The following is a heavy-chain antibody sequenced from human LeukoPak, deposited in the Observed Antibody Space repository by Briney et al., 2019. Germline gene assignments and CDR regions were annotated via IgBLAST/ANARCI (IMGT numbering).Heavy chain of an antibody. D-gene: IGHD6-19*01. Sequence: SETLSLTRTVSGGSISSYYWSWIRQPPGKGLEWIGYIYYSGSTNYNPSLKSRVTISVDTSKNQFSLKLSSVTAADTAVYYCARSSGWYFDAFDIWGQGTMVTVSS. CDR2: IYYSGST. CDR3: ARSSGWYFDAFDI. CDR1: GGSISSYY. J-gene: IGHJ3*02. V-gene: IGHV4-59*01.